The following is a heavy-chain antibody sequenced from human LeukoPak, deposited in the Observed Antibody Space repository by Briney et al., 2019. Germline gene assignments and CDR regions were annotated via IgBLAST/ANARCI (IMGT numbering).Heavy chain of an antibody. V-gene: IGHV4-34*01. J-gene: IGHJ4*02. CDR2: INHSGST. CDR1: GGSFSGYY. CDR3: ARNGYSSGLVRD. D-gene: IGHD6-19*01. Sequence: SETLSLTCAVYGGSFSGYYWSWIRQPPGKGLEWIGEINHSGSTNYNPSLKSRVTISVDTSKNQFSLKLSSVTAADAAVYYCARNGYSSGLVRDWGQGTLVTVSS.